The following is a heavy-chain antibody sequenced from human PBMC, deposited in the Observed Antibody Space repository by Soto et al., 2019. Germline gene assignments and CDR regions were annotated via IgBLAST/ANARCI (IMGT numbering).Heavy chain of an antibody. V-gene: IGHV4-4*07. D-gene: IGHD4-17*01. CDR3: ARSPAYGDYANLDT. J-gene: IGHJ5*02. CDR1: GDSVSKYY. CDR2: IYTTRSP. Sequence: PSETLSLTCTVSGDSVSKYYWNWIRQPAGKGLEWIGRIYTTRSPNYNPSLKSRVTMSVDTSKNQFSLKLNLSSVTAADTAVYYCARSPAYGDYANLDTWGQGTLVNVS.